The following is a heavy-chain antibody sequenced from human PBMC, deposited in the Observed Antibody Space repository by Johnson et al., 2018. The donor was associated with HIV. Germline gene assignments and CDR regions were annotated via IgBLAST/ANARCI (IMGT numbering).Heavy chain of an antibody. CDR2: ISYDGSNK. D-gene: IGHD3-16*01. CDR1: GFTFSNYG. Sequence: QEQLVESGGGVVQPGRSLRLSCAASGFTFSNYGMHWVRQAPGKGLEWVAVISYDGSNKYYADSLRGRFNISRDNPKNTLYLQMNSLRAEDTGVYYCAKPPSMGADAFDIWGQGTMVTVSS. J-gene: IGHJ3*02. CDR3: AKPPSMGADAFDI. V-gene: IGHV3-30*18.